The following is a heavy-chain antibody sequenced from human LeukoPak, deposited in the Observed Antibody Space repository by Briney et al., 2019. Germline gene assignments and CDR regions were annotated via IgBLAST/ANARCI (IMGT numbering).Heavy chain of an antibody. CDR1: GGSFSGYY. V-gene: IGHV4-34*01. Sequence: SETLSLTCAVYGGSFSGYYWSWIRQSPGKGLEWIGETYHSGSTNYNPSLKSRVTISLDTSKNQFSLKLSSVTAADTAVYYCARGRRIVVVLGATRAHRDYYMDVWGKGTTVTVSS. CDR2: TYHSGST. J-gene: IGHJ6*03. D-gene: IGHD2-15*01. CDR3: ARGRRIVVVLGATRAHRDYYMDV.